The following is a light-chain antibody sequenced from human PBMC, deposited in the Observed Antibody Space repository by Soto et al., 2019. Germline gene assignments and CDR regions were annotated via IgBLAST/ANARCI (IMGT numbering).Light chain of an antibody. CDR3: QQYNSYS. V-gene: IGKV1-5*01. CDR2: AAS. CDR1: QSISSY. Sequence: DIQMTQSPFTLSAPVGDRVTITCRASQSISSYLAWYQQKPGKAPKLLIYAASTLQSGVPSRFSGSGSGTEFTLTISSLQPDDFATYYCQQYNSYSFGQGTKVDIK. J-gene: IGKJ1*01.